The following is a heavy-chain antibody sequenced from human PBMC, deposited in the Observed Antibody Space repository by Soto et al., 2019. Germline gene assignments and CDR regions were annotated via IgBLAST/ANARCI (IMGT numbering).Heavy chain of an antibody. CDR1: GFTFSSYW. CDR2: IKQDGSEK. V-gene: IGHV3-7*05. J-gene: IGHJ5*02. CDR3: ARGQSFYYGSGSHWFDP. Sequence: EVQLVESGGGLVQPGGSLRLSCAASGFTFSSYWMSWVRQAPGKGLEWVANIKQDGSEKYYVDSVKGRFTISRDNAKNSLYLQMNSLRAEDTAVYYCARGQSFYYGSGSHWFDPWGQGTLVTVSS. D-gene: IGHD3-10*01.